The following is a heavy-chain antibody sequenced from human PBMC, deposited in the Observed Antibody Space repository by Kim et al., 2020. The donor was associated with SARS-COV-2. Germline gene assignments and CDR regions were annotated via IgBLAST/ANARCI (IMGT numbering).Heavy chain of an antibody. J-gene: IGHJ6*03. V-gene: IGHV1-18*01. CDR1: GYTFLDFL. Sequence: ASVKVSCKASGYTFLDFLLNWVRQAPGQEPEWMGWIGAYNGNTNYAPKLQDRVIMTTDTDPSTAYMELRSLRSDDTAVYFCARVSALESSGDYYYYMDVWGKGTTVTVSS. CDR3: ARVSALESSGDYYYYMDV. CDR2: IGAYNGNT. D-gene: IGHD1-1*01.